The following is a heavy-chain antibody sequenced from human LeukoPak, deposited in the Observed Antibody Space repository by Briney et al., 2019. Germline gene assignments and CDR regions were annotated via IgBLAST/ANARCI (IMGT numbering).Heavy chain of an antibody. Sequence: SQTLSLTCAVSGGSISSGGYSWSWIWQPPGKGLEWIGYIYHSGSTYYNPSLKSRVTISVDRSKNQFSLKLSSVTAADTAVYYCARAGRKQLAYYFDYWGQGTLVTVSS. V-gene: IGHV4-30-2*01. D-gene: IGHD6-13*01. CDR3: ARAGRKQLAYYFDY. CDR1: GGSISSGGYS. J-gene: IGHJ4*02. CDR2: IYHSGST.